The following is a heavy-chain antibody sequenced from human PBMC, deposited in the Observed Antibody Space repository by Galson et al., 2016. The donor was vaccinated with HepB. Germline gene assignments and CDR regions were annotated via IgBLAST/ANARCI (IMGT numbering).Heavy chain of an antibody. CDR2: ISATGTTI. Sequence: SLRLSCAASGFTFSSSNMNWVRQAPGRGLDWISYISATGTTIDYADSVKGRFIISRDNAKNSLYLQMNSLRVEDTAVYYCARDSRATFGEPNWFDPWGQGTLVIVSS. V-gene: IGHV3-48*03. CDR1: GFTFSSSN. D-gene: IGHD3-3*01. J-gene: IGHJ5*01. CDR3: ARDSRATFGEPNWFDP.